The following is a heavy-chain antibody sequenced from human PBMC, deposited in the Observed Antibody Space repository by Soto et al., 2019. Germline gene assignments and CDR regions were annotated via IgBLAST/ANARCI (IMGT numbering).Heavy chain of an antibody. V-gene: IGHV4-38-2*02. CDR3: AREKVGTTFFDN. Sequence: GPVPPSETLSLTCSVSGFAISRGYYWSWVRQPPGKGLEWIGSIYPSVSSYHNPSLATRLRLSIDTSKNQFTLNLTSVTAADTALYFCAREKVGTTFFDNWGQGIQVTVSS. CDR2: IYPSVSS. D-gene: IGHD1-1*01. J-gene: IGHJ4*02. CDR1: GFAISRGYY.